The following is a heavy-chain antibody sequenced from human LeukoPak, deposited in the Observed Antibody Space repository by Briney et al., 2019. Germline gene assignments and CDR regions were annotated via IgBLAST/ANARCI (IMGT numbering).Heavy chain of an antibody. J-gene: IGHJ2*01. CDR2: IYYSGST. CDR3: ARQRGDYDSSGYYGWYFDL. CDR1: GFTFSSYA. D-gene: IGHD3-22*01. Sequence: PGGSLRLSCAASGFTFSSYAMSWVRQPPGKGLEWIGSIYYSGSTYYNPSLKSRVAISVDTSKNQFSLKLSSVTAADTAVYYCARQRGDYDSSGYYGWYFDLWGRGTLVTVSS. V-gene: IGHV4-39*01.